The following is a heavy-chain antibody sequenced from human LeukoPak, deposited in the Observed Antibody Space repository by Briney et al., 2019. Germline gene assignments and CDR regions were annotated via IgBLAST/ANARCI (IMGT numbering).Heavy chain of an antibody. CDR3: ARRSAGYYMDV. CDR1: GGSISSGDYS. Sequence: SETLSLTCAVSGGSISSGDYSWSWIRQPPGKGLEWIGYIYYSGSTNYNPSLKSRVTISVDTSKNQFSLKLSSVTAADTAVYYCARRSAGYYMDVWGKGTTVTISS. V-gene: IGHV4-30-4*07. CDR2: IYYSGST. J-gene: IGHJ6*03.